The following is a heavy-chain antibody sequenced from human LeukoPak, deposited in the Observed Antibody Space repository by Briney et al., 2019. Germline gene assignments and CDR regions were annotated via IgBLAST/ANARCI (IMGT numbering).Heavy chain of an antibody. CDR1: GGSISSSSYY. CDR3: ARGPRYYDILTGYYSDYYYYMDV. J-gene: IGHJ6*03. D-gene: IGHD3-9*01. Sequence: SETLSLTCTVSGGSISSSSYYWGWIRQPPGKGLEWIGSIYYSGSPYYNPSLKSRVTISVDTSKKQFSLKLSSVTAADTAVYYCARGPRYYDILTGYYSDYYYYMDVWGKGTTVTISS. V-gene: IGHV4-39*01. CDR2: IYYSGSP.